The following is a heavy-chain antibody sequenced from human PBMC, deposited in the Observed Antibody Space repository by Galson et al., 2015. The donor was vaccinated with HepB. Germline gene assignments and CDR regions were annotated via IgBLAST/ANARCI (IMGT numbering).Heavy chain of an antibody. Sequence: SLRLSCAASGFTFSSYWMSWVRQAPGKGLEWVANIKQDGSEKYYVDSVKGRFTISRDNAKNSLYLQMNSLRAEDTAVYYCARTPPYYDILTGPPGLDYYYYYMDVWGKGTTVTVSS. CDR3: ARTPPYYDILTGPPGLDYYYYYMDV. D-gene: IGHD3-9*01. CDR1: GFTFSSYW. CDR2: IKQDGSEK. V-gene: IGHV3-7*01. J-gene: IGHJ6*03.